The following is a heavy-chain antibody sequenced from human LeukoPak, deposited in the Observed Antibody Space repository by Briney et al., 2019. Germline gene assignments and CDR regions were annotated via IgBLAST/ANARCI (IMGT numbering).Heavy chain of an antibody. CDR1: GGSISSSSYY. CDR3: ARGMVYAPIDY. D-gene: IGHD2-8*01. Sequence: SETLSFTCTVSGGSISSSSYYWGWIRQPPGKGLEWIGSIYYSGSTYYNPSLKSRVTISVDTSKNQFSLKLSSVTAADTAVYYCARGMVYAPIDYWGQGTLVTVSS. V-gene: IGHV4-39*07. J-gene: IGHJ4*02. CDR2: IYYSGST.